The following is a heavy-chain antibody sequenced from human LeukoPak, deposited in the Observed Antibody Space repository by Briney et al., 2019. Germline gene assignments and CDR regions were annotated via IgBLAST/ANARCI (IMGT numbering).Heavy chain of an antibody. CDR2: LRGDGDT. V-gene: IGHV3-23*01. CDR3: AKASWVSNVDAVL. CDR1: GFAFSNYA. Sequence: GGSLRLSCAASGFAFSNYAMSWVRQAPARGLEWVSSLRGDGDTFYADSVKGRFTLSRDHSRNTVYLQLNNLRVEDTAIYYCAKASWVSNVDAVLWGQGTLVTVSS. D-gene: IGHD1-1*01. J-gene: IGHJ4*02.